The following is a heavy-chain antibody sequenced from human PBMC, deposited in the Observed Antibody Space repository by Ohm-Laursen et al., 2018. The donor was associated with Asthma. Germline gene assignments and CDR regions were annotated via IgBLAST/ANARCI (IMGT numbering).Heavy chain of an antibody. CDR2: IRSKANSYAT. Sequence: SLRLSCAASGFTFSGSAMHWVRQASGKGLEWVGRIRSKANSYATAYAASVKGRFTISRDDPKNTAYLQMNSLKTEDTAVYYCKQVGAPSGMDVWGQGTTVTVSS. J-gene: IGHJ6*02. CDR1: GFTFSGSA. V-gene: IGHV3-73*01. CDR3: KQVGAPSGMDV. D-gene: IGHD1-26*01.